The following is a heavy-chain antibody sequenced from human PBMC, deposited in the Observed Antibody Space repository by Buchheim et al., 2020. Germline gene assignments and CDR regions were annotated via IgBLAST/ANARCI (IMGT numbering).Heavy chain of an antibody. CDR3: ARRTHPYCSGGSCYPGGFDP. CDR2: ISSASSTL. Sequence: EVQLVESGGGLVQPGGSLRLSCAASGFTFSSYSMNWVRQAPGEGLEWVSYISSASSTLYYADSVKGRFTISRDNAKNSLYLRMNSLRAEDTAVYYCARRTHPYCSGGSCYPGGFDPWGQGTL. V-gene: IGHV3-48*01. J-gene: IGHJ5*02. CDR1: GFTFSSYS. D-gene: IGHD2-15*01.